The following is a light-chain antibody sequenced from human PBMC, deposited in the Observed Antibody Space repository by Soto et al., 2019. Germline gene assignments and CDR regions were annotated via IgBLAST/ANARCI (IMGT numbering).Light chain of an antibody. CDR3: QSYDSSLSVIYV. CDR2: GNS. CDR1: SSNIGAGYD. Sequence: QSVLTQPPSVSGAPGQRVTISCTGSSSNIGAGYDVHWYQQLPGTAPKLLIYGNSNRPSGVPDRFSGSKSGTSASLAITGRQAEDESDYYCQSYDSSLSVIYVFGTGTKLTVL. J-gene: IGLJ1*01. V-gene: IGLV1-40*01.